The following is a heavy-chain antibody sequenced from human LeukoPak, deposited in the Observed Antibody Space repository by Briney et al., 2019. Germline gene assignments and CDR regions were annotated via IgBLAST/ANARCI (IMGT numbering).Heavy chain of an antibody. CDR1: GFSFSGSW. V-gene: IGHV3-7*01. CDR2: IKQDGSEK. J-gene: IGHJ4*02. Sequence: GGSLRLSCAASGFSFSGSWMSWVRQAPGKGPEWVANIKQDGSEKYYVDSVKGRVTISRDNAKNSLYLQMNSLRAEDTAVYYCASESYDFWSGYVYWGQGTLVTVSS. D-gene: IGHD3-3*01. CDR3: ASESYDFWSGYVY.